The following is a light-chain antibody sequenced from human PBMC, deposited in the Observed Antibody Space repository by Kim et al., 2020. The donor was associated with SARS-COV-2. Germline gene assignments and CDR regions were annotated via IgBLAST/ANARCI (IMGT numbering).Light chain of an antibody. CDR3: QACDSSLGAGV. J-gene: IGLJ3*02. CDR1: RANNGGSDG. V-gene: IGLV1-40*01. Sequence: RGKTACIRGRANNGGSDGARWYQQLPGPAPKLVIFDNSNRPSGVPDRFSGSRSGTSASLAITGVEAGDEGDYYCQACDSSLGAGVFGGGTQLTVL. CDR2: DNS.